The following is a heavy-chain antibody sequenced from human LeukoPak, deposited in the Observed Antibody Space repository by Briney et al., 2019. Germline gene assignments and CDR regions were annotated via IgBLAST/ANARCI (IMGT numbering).Heavy chain of an antibody. CDR3: ARDDREFGAAGGDPDAFDI. V-gene: IGHV3-74*01. D-gene: IGHD6-13*01. J-gene: IGHJ3*02. CDR1: GFTVSSYW. CDR2: ISSDGSST. Sequence: GGSLRLSCAASGFTVSSYWMHWVRQTPEKGLVWVSRISSDGSSTSYADSVKGRFTISRDNAKNSLYLQMNSLRAEDTAVYYCARDDREFGAAGGDPDAFDIWGQGTMVTVSS.